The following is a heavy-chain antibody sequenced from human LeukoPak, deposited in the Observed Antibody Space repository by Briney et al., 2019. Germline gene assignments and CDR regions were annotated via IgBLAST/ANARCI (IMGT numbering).Heavy chain of an antibody. J-gene: IGHJ6*03. Sequence: GGSLRLSCATSGFTFTNHWMSWVRQAPGKGLEWVSSISSSSSYIYYADSVKGRFTISRDNAKNSLYLQMNSLRAEDTAVYYCARDLRAAAGMGTYYYYYMDVWGKGTTVTISS. CDR3: ARDLRAAAGMGTYYYYYMDV. V-gene: IGHV3-21*01. CDR2: ISSSSSYI. D-gene: IGHD6-13*01. CDR1: GFTFTNHW.